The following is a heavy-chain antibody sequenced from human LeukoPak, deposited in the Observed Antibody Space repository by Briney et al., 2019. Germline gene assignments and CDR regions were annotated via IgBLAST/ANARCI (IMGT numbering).Heavy chain of an antibody. V-gene: IGHV1-18*01. CDR2: ISAYNGNT. Sequence: ASVKVSCKASGYTFTSYGISWVRQAPGQGLEWMGWISAYNGNTNYAQKLQGRVTMTTDTSTSTAYMELRSLRFDDTAVYYCARPRDYGDYDAFDIWGQGTMVTVSS. CDR3: ARPRDYGDYDAFDI. CDR1: GYTFTSYG. J-gene: IGHJ3*02. D-gene: IGHD4-17*01.